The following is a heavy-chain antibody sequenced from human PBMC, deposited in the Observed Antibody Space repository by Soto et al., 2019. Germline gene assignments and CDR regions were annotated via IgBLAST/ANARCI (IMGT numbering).Heavy chain of an antibody. CDR2: INHSGST. CDR1: GGSFSGYY. Sequence: QVQLQQWGAGLLKPSETLSLTCAVYGGSFSGYYWSWIRQPPGKGLEWIGEINHSGSTNYNPSLKSRITISVDTSKNQFSLKLSSVTAADTAVYYCARLKQQLAHTAFDYWGQGTLVTVSS. J-gene: IGHJ4*02. CDR3: ARLKQQLAHTAFDY. V-gene: IGHV4-34*01. D-gene: IGHD6-13*01.